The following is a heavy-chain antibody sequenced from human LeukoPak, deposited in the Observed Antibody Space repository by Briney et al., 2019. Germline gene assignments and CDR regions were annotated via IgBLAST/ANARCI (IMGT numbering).Heavy chain of an antibody. Sequence: GGSLRLSCAASGFTFNSFFLNWVRLTPGRELEWVACISQDGRETFYMDSVRGRFTISRDNTKNSLYLQMNSLRAEDTAVYFCVRDLGHSRHYFEYWGQGALVTVSS. CDR2: ISQDGRET. J-gene: IGHJ4*02. D-gene: IGHD7-27*01. CDR3: VRDLGHSRHYFEY. V-gene: IGHV3-7*01. CDR1: GFTFNSFF.